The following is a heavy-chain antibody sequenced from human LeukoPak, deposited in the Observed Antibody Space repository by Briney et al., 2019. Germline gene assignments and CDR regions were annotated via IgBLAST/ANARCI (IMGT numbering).Heavy chain of an antibody. CDR3: AREDASSWDY. J-gene: IGHJ4*02. CDR1: GITFSSYE. V-gene: IGHV3-48*03. Sequence: GGSLRLSCAASGITFSSYEMNWVRQAPGKGLEWVSYISSSGRTKYYADSVKGRFTISRDNVKNSLYLQMNSLRAEDTAVYYCAREDASSWDYWGQGILVTVSS. CDR2: ISSSGRTK. D-gene: IGHD6-13*01.